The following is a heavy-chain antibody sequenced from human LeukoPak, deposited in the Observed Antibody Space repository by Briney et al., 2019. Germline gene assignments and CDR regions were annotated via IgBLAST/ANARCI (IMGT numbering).Heavy chain of an antibody. CDR2: IYYSGST. CDR1: GGSISSYY. CDR3: ATQYYDFWSGYPSDMDV. V-gene: IGHV4-59*12. J-gene: IGHJ6*03. Sequence: PSETLSLTCTVSGGSISSYYWSWIRQPPGKGLEWIGYIYYSGSTNYNPSLKSRVTISVDTSKNQFSLKLSSVTAADTAVYYCATQYYDFWSGYPSDMDVWGKGTTVTVSS. D-gene: IGHD3-3*01.